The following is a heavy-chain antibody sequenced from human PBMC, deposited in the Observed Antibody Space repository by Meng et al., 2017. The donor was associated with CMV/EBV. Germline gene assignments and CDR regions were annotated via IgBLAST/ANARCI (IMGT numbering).Heavy chain of an antibody. CDR1: GLTFSTYA. D-gene: IGHD2-2*01. CDR2: ISSSGGTT. CDR3: AKALCSTTTCTFDY. J-gene: IGHJ4*02. Sequence: GGSLRLSCAVSGLTFSTYAMSWVRPAPGKGLEWVSGISSSGGTTHHADSVEDRFTISRDNSINTLYLQMSSLRPDDTAVFYCAKALCSTTTCTFDYWGQGILVTVSS. V-gene: IGHV3-23*01.